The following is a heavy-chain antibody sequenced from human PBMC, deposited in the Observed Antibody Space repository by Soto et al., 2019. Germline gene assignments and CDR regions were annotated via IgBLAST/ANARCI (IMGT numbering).Heavy chain of an antibody. CDR3: ARVERGIVVAGTGLGY. Sequence: GASVKVSCKASGYTFTSYAMHWVRQAPGQRLEWMGWINAGNGNTKYSQKFQGRVTITRDTSASTAYMELSSLRSEDTAVYYCARVERGIVVAGTGLGYWGQGTLVTVSS. CDR2: INAGNGNT. J-gene: IGHJ4*02. V-gene: IGHV1-3*01. D-gene: IGHD6-19*01. CDR1: GYTFTSYA.